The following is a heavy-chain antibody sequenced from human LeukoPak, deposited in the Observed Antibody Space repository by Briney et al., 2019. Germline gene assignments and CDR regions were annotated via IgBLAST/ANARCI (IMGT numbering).Heavy chain of an antibody. J-gene: IGHJ4*02. CDR2: ISIDGKTI. Sequence: GGSLRLSCAASGLTFSSYEMDWVRQAPGKGLEWVSYISIDGKTIHYADSVKGRFTISRDNAKNSVYLQMNSLRVEDTAIYYCASLWELIGSWGQGTLVTVSS. D-gene: IGHD1-26*01. V-gene: IGHV3-48*03. CDR1: GLTFSSYE. CDR3: ASLWELIGS.